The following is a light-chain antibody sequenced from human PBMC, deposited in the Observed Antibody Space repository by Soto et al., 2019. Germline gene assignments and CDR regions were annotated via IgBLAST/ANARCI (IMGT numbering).Light chain of an antibody. V-gene: IGKV1-5*01. J-gene: IGKJ2*01. Sequence: DIQMTQSPSTLSASVGDRVVITCRASQSINGWLAWYQQKPGKAPNLLISDASNLESGVPSRFSGSGFGTECTLTFDSLQPDDFATDFCQHYSTYPYTFGQGTKLEMK. CDR1: QSINGW. CDR3: QHYSTYPYT. CDR2: DAS.